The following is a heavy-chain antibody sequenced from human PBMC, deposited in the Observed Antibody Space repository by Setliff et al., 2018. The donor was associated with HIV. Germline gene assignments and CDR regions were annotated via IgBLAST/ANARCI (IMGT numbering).Heavy chain of an antibody. CDR3: AREGGMVRGALYYYYYYYMDV. CDR1: GFTLSNFW. CDR2: IKQDGSEK. J-gene: IGHJ6*03. V-gene: IGHV3-7*03. D-gene: IGHD3-10*01. Sequence: GGSLRLSCAASGFTLSNFWMTWVRQAPGKGLEWVASIKQDGSEKNYVDSVKGRFTLSRDNAKNSLHLQMSSLRADDTAVYYCAREGGMVRGALYYYYYYYMDVWGKGTTVTVSS.